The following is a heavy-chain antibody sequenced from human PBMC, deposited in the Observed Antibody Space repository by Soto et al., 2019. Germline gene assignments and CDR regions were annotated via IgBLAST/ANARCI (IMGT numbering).Heavy chain of an antibody. CDR1: GFSVSSTY. D-gene: IGHD6-13*01. Sequence: EVQLVESGGGLIQPGESLRLSCAASGFSVSSTYMSWVRQAPGKGLEWVSVIYSSGSTYYADSVKGRFTISRDNSKNTLYLQMNSLRAEDTAVYYCASCIAAAGFDYWGQGTLVTVSS. CDR2: IYSSGST. J-gene: IGHJ4*02. V-gene: IGHV3-66*03. CDR3: ASCIAAAGFDY.